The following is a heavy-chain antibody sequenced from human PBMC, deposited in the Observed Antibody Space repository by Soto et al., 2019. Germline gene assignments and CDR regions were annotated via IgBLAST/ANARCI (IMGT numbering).Heavy chain of an antibody. J-gene: IGHJ4*02. V-gene: IGHV3-30-3*01. CDR3: ASDSVTDSDY. CDR2: ISYDGSNK. D-gene: IGHD4-17*01. Sequence: QVQLVESGGGVVQPGRSLRLSCAASGFTFSSYAMHWVRQAPGKGLEWVAVISYDGSNKYYADSVKGRFTISRDNSKNTQYLQMNSLRAEDTAVYYCASDSVTDSDYWGQGTLVTVSS. CDR1: GFTFSSYA.